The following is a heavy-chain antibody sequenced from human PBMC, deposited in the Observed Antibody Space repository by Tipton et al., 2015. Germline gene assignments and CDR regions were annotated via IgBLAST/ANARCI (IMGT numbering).Heavy chain of an antibody. CDR1: GGSIISGGYF. J-gene: IGHJ4*02. Sequence: TLSLTCTVSGGSIISGGYFWNWIRQHPGKGLELIANIYYSGSTYYNPSLKSRLSISVDTSKNQFSLKLTSVTVADTAVYYCAREVWYYDSSGYDYWGQGTLVTVSS. V-gene: IGHV4-31*03. CDR2: IYYSGST. CDR3: AREVWYYDSSGYDY. D-gene: IGHD3-22*01.